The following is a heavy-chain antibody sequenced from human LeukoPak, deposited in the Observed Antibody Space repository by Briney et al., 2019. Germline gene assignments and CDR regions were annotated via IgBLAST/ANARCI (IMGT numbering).Heavy chain of an antibody. CDR3: ARKPPNYYDSSGYYY. Sequence: SETLSLTCAVYGGSFNGYYWSWIRQPPGKGLEWIGEINHSGSTNYNPSLKSRATISVDTSKNQFSLKLSSVTAADTAVYYCARKPPNYYDSSGYYYWGQGTLVTVSP. J-gene: IGHJ4*02. CDR1: GGSFNGYY. D-gene: IGHD3-22*01. CDR2: INHSGST. V-gene: IGHV4-34*01.